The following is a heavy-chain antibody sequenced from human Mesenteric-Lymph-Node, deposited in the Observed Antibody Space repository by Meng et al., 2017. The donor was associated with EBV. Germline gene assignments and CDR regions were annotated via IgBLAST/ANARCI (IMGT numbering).Heavy chain of an antibody. CDR2: ISGSGDST. V-gene: IGHV3-23*04. Sequence: EGQLVESGGRLVQPGGALRLSCAAFGFIFSSYAMSWVRQAPGKGLEWVTDISGSGDSTYYADSVKGRFTISRDNSKNTLYLQMNSLRAEDTAIYYCARAPRIAASWDYWGQGTLVTVSS. D-gene: IGHD6-13*01. CDR3: ARAPRIAASWDY. J-gene: IGHJ4*02. CDR1: GFIFSSYA.